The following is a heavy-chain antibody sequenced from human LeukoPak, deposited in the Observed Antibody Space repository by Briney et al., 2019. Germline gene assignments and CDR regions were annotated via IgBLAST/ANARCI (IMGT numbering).Heavy chain of an antibody. CDR2: ISGRGGGT. J-gene: IGHJ5*02. CDR1: GFTFTSYA. Sequence: GGSLRLSCAASGFTFTSYAMSWVRQAPGKGLEWVSAISGRGGGTYYADSVKGRFTISRDNSKNTLYLQMNSLRAEDTSVYYCATPRPASSSSRYDHWGQGTLVTVSS. V-gene: IGHV3-23*01. D-gene: IGHD6-13*01. CDR3: ATPRPASSSSRYDH.